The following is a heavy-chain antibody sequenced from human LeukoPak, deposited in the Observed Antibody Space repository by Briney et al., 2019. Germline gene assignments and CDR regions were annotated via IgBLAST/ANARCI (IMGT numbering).Heavy chain of an antibody. D-gene: IGHD1-26*01. CDR2: ISSSSSYI. CDR3: AREARGSYPRTFDY. Sequence: GGSLRLSCAASGFTFSSYSMNWVRQAPGKGLEWVSSISSSSSYIYYADSVKGRFTISRDNAKNSLYLQMNSLRAEDTAVYYCAREARGSYPRTFDYWGQGTLVTVSS. V-gene: IGHV3-21*01. CDR1: GFTFSSYS. J-gene: IGHJ4*02.